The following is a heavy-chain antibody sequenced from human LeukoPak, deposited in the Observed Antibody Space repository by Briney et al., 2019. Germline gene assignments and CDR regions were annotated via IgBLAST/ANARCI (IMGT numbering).Heavy chain of an antibody. CDR3: ARVLSYGDYVEDY. CDR1: GFTVSSNY. V-gene: IGHV3-53*01. D-gene: IGHD4-17*01. CDR2: IYSGGST. J-gene: IGHJ4*02. Sequence: QTGGSLRLSCAASGFTVSSNYMSWVRQAPGKGLEWVSVIYSGGSTYYADSVKGRFTISRDNSKNTLYLQMNSLRAEDTAVYYCARVLSYGDYVEDYWGQGTLVTVSS.